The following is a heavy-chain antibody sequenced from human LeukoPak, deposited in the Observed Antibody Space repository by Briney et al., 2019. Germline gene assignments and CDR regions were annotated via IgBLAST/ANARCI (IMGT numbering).Heavy chain of an antibody. CDR3: ARGGAAGTSDYYYYYMDV. CDR1: GYTFTSYG. J-gene: IGHJ6*03. D-gene: IGHD6-13*01. Sequence: ASVKVSCKASGYTFTSYGISWVRQAPGQGLEWMGWISAYNGNTNYAQKFQGRVTMTGDTSTSTVYMELSSLRSEDTAVYYCARGGAAGTSDYYYYYMDVWGKGTTVTVSS. CDR2: ISAYNGNT. V-gene: IGHV1-18*01.